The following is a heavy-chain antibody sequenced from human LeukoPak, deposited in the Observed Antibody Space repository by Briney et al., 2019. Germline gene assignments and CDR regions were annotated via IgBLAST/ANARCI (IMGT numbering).Heavy chain of an antibody. V-gene: IGHV3-7*01. CDR3: ARDRVVVVPAAMSWWFDP. J-gene: IGHJ5*02. D-gene: IGHD2-2*01. Sequence: GGSLRLSCAASGFTFSSYWMSWVRQAPGKGLEWVANIKQDGSEKYYVDSVKGRFTISRDNAKNSLYPQMNSLRAEDTAVYYCARDRVVVVPAAMSWWFDPWGQGTLVTVSS. CDR2: IKQDGSEK. CDR1: GFTFSSYW.